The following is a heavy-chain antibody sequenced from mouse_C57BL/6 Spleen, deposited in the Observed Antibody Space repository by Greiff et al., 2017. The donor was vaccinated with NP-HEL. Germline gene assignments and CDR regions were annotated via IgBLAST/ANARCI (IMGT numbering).Heavy chain of an antibody. CDR1: GYTFTDYY. CDR3: ARGHYDSAWFAY. CDR2: INPNNGGT. V-gene: IGHV1-26*01. J-gene: IGHJ3*01. Sequence: VQLQQSGPELVKPGASVKISCKASGYTFTDYYMNWVKQSHGKSLEWIGDINPNNGGTSYNQKFKGKATLTVDKSSSTAYMELRSLTSEDSAVYYCARGHYDSAWFAYWGQGTLVTVSA. D-gene: IGHD2-4*01.